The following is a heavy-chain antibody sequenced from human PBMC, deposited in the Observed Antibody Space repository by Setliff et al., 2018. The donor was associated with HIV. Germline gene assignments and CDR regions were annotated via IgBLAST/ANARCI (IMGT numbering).Heavy chain of an antibody. J-gene: IGHJ4*02. CDR1: GFTFSTYW. CDR2: IYYSGNT. CDR3: ARVQVGGYNFYFDY. V-gene: IGHV4-39*07. Sequence: PGGSLRLSCAASGFTFSTYWMSWVRQPPGKGLEWIGSIYYSGNTYYNPSLKSRVTISTDTSRNQFSLKLSSVTAADTAVYYCARVQVGGYNFYFDYWGQGTLVTVSS. D-gene: IGHD5-12*01.